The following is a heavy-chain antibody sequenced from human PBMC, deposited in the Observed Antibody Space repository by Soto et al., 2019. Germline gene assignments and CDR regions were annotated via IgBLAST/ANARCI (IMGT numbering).Heavy chain of an antibody. CDR2: ISGTSGNT. CDR1: GFTFSSYA. CDR3: VKAVYLLDFDY. Sequence: GGSLRLSCAASGFTFSSYAMTWVRQAPGKGLEWVSTISGTSGNTYYADSVKGRFTISRDNSKNTVYLQMNSLRAEDTAVYYCVKAVYLLDFDYWGQGTLVTVSS. V-gene: IGHV3-23*01. D-gene: IGHD1-20*01. J-gene: IGHJ4*02.